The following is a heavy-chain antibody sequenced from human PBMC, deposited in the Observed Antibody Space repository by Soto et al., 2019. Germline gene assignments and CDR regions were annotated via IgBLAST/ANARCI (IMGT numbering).Heavy chain of an antibody. CDR1: GFTFSSYT. V-gene: IGHV3-21*01. J-gene: IGHJ4*02. CDR2: ITSSSSAI. CDR3: ARDPNTGTYHFNY. D-gene: IGHD1-1*01. Sequence: EVQLLESGGGLVKPGGSLRLSCAASGFTFSSYTMNWVRQAPGKGLEWVSSITSSSSAIYYADSERGRFTISRDNAKNSLYLQMTSLRAEDAAVYYCARDPNTGTYHFNYWGQATLVTVSS.